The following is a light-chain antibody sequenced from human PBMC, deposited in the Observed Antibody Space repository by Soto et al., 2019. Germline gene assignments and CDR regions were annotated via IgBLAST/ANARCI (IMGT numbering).Light chain of an antibody. CDR2: YAS. J-gene: IGKJ3*01. CDR3: QHYSNWPPT. CDR1: ESVHRN. V-gene: IGKV3-15*01. Sequence: EVVMTQSPATLSVSPGERVTLSCRASESVHRNFAWYHQKPGQGPRLLIYYASTRATGVPDRFTGSGSGTEFTLTMSSLQSEDFGVYHCQHYSNWPPTFGPGTKVEIK.